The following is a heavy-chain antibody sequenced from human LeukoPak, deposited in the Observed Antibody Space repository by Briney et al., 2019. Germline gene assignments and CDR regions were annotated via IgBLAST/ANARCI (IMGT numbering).Heavy chain of an antibody. CDR1: GGSFSGCY. J-gene: IGHJ4*02. CDR3: ARLDYYYGSGSFHSH. Sequence: SETVSLTCVVYGGSFSGCYWSWIRQPPGKGLEWIGEINHSGSTNYNPSLKSRVTISVDASKNRFSLELSSVTAADTAVYFCARLDYYYGSGSFHSHWGQGTLVTVSS. D-gene: IGHD3-10*01. V-gene: IGHV4-34*01. CDR2: INHSGST.